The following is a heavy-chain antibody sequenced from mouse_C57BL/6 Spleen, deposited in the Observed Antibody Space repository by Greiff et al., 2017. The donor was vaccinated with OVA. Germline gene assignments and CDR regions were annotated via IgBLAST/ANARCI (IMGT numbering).Heavy chain of an antibody. CDR1: GYTFTSYW. D-gene: IGHD3-2*02. Sequence: QVQLQQPGAELVMPGASVKLSCKASGYTFTSYWMHWVKQRPGQGLEWIGEIDPSDSYTNYNQKFKGKSTLTVDKSSSTAYMQLSSLTSEDSAVYYCARVDSSGYSAWFAYWGQGTLGTVSA. J-gene: IGHJ3*01. V-gene: IGHV1-69*01. CDR3: ARVDSSGYSAWFAY. CDR2: IDPSDSYT.